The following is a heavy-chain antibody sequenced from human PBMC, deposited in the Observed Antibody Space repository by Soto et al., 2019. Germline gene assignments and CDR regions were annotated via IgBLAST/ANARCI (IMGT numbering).Heavy chain of an antibody. CDR2: ISYDGSNK. Sequence: GGSLRLSCAASGFTFSSYAMHWVRQAPGKGLEWVAVISYDGSNKYYADSVKGRFTISRDNSKNTLYLQMNSLRAEDTAVYYCARDSLGPNDYWGQGTLVTVSS. CDR1: GFTFSSYA. V-gene: IGHV3-30-3*01. CDR3: ARDSLGPNDY. J-gene: IGHJ4*02.